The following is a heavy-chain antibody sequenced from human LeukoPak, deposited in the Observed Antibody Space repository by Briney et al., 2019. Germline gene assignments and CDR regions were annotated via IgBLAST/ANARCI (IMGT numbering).Heavy chain of an antibody. V-gene: IGHV3-21*01. CDR2: ISSSSSYI. CDR3: ARRTTTGGVFDY. Sequence: GGSLRLSCAASGFTFSSYSMNWVRQAPGKGLEWVSSISSSSSYIYYADSVKGRFTISRDNAKNSLYLQMNSLRAEDTAVYYCARRTTTGGVFDYWGQGTLVTVSS. CDR1: GFTFSSYS. J-gene: IGHJ4*02. D-gene: IGHD2/OR15-2a*01.